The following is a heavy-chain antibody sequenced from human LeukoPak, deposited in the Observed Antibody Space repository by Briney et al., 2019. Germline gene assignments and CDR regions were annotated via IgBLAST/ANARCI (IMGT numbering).Heavy chain of an antibody. V-gene: IGHV3-23*01. CDR2: ILGSGGST. D-gene: IGHD3-9*01. J-gene: IGHJ4*02. Sequence: PGASLPLSCAASGFPFSNYAMSWVRQAPGKGLEWVSAILGSGGSTYYADSVKGRFTVSRDNSKSTLYLQMNSLRAEDTALYYCAKWGDYDVLTGYYVPDYWGQGTLVTVSS. CDR3: AKWGDYDVLTGYYVPDY. CDR1: GFPFSNYA.